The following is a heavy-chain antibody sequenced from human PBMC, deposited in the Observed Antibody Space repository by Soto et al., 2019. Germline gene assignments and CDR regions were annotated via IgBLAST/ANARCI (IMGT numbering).Heavy chain of an antibody. CDR2: IYYSGST. CDR1: GGSFSGYY. D-gene: IGHD5-18*01. CDR3: ARAQSGGAMVPN. Sequence: SETLSLTCAVYGGSFSGYYWTWFRQHPGKGLEWIGYIYYSGSTYYNPSLKSRVTISVDTSKNQFSLRLSSVTAADTAVYYCARAQSGGAMVPNWGQGTLVTVSS. J-gene: IGHJ4*02. V-gene: IGHV4-31*11.